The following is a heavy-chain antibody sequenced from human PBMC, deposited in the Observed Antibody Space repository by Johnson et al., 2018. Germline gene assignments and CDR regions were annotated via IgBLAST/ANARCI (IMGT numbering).Heavy chain of an antibody. CDR3: TRVRWARTTFEAFDI. V-gene: IGHV3-53*01. Sequence: ERLVQSGGGLIRPGGTLRLACAPSEFTVSDNDVSWGRQAPGKGLEWVSIIYSGSSVQYAGSAKGRFTISRDKSKNTVFLHMNSLRVEDTALYYRTRVRWARTTFEAFDIWGQGTMVIVSA. J-gene: IGHJ3*02. CDR2: IYSGSSV. CDR1: EFTVSDND. D-gene: IGHD1-1*01.